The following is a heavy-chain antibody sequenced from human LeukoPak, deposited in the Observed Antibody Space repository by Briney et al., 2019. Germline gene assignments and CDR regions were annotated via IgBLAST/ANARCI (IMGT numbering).Heavy chain of an antibody. CDR2: ISSSSSYI. CDR3: AKKSGVVVAALFDY. V-gene: IGHV3-21*04. J-gene: IGHJ4*02. Sequence: PGGSLRLSCAASGFTFSSYSMNWVRQAPGKGLEWVSSISSSSSYIYYADSVKGRFTISRDNSKNTLYLQMNSLRAEDTAVYYCAKKSGVVVAALFDYWGQGTLVTVSS. D-gene: IGHD2-15*01. CDR1: GFTFSSYS.